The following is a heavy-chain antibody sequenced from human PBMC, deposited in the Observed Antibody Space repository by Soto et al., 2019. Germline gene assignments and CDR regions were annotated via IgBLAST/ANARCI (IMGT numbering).Heavy chain of an antibody. CDR3: ARGLGTNGLDV. CDR1: GYKFTTYG. D-gene: IGHD7-27*01. J-gene: IGHJ6*02. V-gene: IGHV1-18*04. Sequence: QVQLLQSGAEVKKPGASVKVSCKASGYKFTTYGITWVRQAPGQGLEWLGGISTYNGNTDYAKNLQDRVTMTTETSTSTAYLEVRSLTSDDTAVYVCARGLGTNGLDVWGQGTTVTVSS. CDR2: ISTYNGNT.